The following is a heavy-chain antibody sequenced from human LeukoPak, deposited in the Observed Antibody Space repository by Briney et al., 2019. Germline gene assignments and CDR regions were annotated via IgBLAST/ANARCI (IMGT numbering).Heavy chain of an antibody. J-gene: IGHJ3*02. Sequence: PSETLSLTCTVSGGSISSSSYYWGWIRQPPGKGLEWIGSIYYSGSTYYNPSLKSRVTISVDTSKNQFSLKLSSVTAADTAVYYRAPYYYDSSGYYFGAFDIWGQGTMVTVSS. D-gene: IGHD3-22*01. CDR1: GGSISSSSYY. CDR3: APYYYDSSGYYFGAFDI. CDR2: IYYSGST. V-gene: IGHV4-39*01.